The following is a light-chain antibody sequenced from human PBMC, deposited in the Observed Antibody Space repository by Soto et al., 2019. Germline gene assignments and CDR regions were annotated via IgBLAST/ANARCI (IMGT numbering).Light chain of an antibody. CDR3: QTWGTGAWV. J-gene: IGLJ3*02. Sequence: QPVLTQSPSASASLGASVKLTCTLSSGHSSYAIAWYQQQPEKGPRYLMNLNSDGSHSKGDGIPDRFPGSSSGAEHYLTISSLQSEDEADYYCQTWGTGAWVFGGGTKVTVL. CDR1: SGHSSYA. CDR2: LNSDGSH. V-gene: IGLV4-69*01.